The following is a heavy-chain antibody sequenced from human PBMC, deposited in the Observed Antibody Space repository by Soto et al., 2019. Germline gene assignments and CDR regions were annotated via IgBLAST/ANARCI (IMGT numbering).Heavy chain of an antibody. CDR2: INPNSGGT. CDR3: ASKGALYCTNGVCYPDDYYYYGMDV. V-gene: IGHV1-2*04. J-gene: IGHJ6*02. Sequence: ASVKVSCKASGYTFTGYYMQWVRQAPGQGLEWMGWINPNSGGTNYAQKFQGWVTMTRDTSISTAYMELSRLRSDDTAVYYCASKGALYCTNGVCYPDDYYYYGMDVWGQGTTVTVSS. CDR1: GYTFTGYY. D-gene: IGHD2-8*01.